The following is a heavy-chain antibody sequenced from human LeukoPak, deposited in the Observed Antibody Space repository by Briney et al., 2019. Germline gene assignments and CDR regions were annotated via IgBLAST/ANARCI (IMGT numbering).Heavy chain of an antibody. Sequence: ASVKVSCKASGYTFTGYYMHWVRQAPGQGLEWMGWINPNSGGTNYAQKFQGRVTMTRDTSISTVYMELSRLRSEDTAVYYCAREPQLDLRHWGQGTLVTVSS. J-gene: IGHJ1*01. CDR1: GYTFTGYY. CDR2: INPNSGGT. CDR3: AREPQLDLRH. V-gene: IGHV1-2*02. D-gene: IGHD6-13*01.